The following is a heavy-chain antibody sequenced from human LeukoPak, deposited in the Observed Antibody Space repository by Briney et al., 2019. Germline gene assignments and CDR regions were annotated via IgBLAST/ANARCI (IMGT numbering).Heavy chain of an antibody. D-gene: IGHD6-13*01. CDR3: ARETIAAAGTPRY. Sequence: SGGSLRLSCAASGFTFSSYGMHWVRQAPGKGLEWVAVISYDGSNKYYADSVKGRFTISRDNAKNSLYLQMNSLRAEDTAVYYCARETIAAAGTPRYWGQGTLVTVSS. J-gene: IGHJ4*02. CDR2: ISYDGSNK. V-gene: IGHV3-30*03. CDR1: GFTFSSYG.